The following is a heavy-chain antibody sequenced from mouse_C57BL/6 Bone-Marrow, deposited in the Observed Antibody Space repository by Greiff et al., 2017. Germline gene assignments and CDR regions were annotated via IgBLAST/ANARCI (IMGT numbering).Heavy chain of an antibody. CDR3: ARLYYGNYGSAMDY. Sequence: VQLMESGAELVRPGTSVKVSCKASGYAFTNYLIEWVKQRPGQGLEWIGVINPGSGGTNYNEKFKGKATLTAAKSSSTAYMQLSRLTSEDSAVSVCARLYYGNYGSAMDYWGQGTSVTVSS. CDR2: INPGSGGT. J-gene: IGHJ4*01. CDR1: GYAFTNYL. D-gene: IGHD2-1*01. V-gene: IGHV1-54*01.